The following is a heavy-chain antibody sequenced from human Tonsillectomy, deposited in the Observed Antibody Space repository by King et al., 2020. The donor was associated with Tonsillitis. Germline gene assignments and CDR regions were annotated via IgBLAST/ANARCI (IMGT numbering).Heavy chain of an antibody. CDR2: IYPSGAT. CDR3: ARGGDFFDSSGYPTPLDY. D-gene: IGHD3-22*01. CDR1: GGSISSGGYS. J-gene: IGHJ4*02. V-gene: IGHV4-30-2*01. Sequence: QLQESGSGLVKPSQTLSLTCTVSGGSISSGGYSWSWIRQPPGKGLEWIGYIYPSGATYYNPSLKSRVTLSVDRSKNQFSLKLNSVTAADTAVYYCARGGDFFDSSGYPTPLDYWGQGTLVTVSS.